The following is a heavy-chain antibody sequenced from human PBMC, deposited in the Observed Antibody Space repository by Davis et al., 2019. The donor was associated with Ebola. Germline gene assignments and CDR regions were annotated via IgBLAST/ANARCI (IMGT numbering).Heavy chain of an antibody. CDR2: IKQDGSEK. CDR3: ARASGQGSGWYARFDY. D-gene: IGHD6-19*01. J-gene: IGHJ4*02. CDR1: GFTFNNYW. Sequence: GESLKISCAASGFTFNNYWMSWVRQAPGKGLEWVANIKQDGSEKYYVDSVKGRFTISRDNAKNSLFLQMNSLRAEDTAVYYCARASGQGSGWYARFDYWGQGTLVTVSS. V-gene: IGHV3-7*01.